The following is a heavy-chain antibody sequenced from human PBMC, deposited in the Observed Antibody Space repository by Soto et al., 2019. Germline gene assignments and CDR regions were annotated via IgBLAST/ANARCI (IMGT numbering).Heavy chain of an antibody. J-gene: IGHJ6*03. CDR1: GYSFTSYW. V-gene: IGHV5-51*01. D-gene: IGHD6-13*01. CDR2: IYPGDSDT. Sequence: PGESLKISCKVSGYSFTSYWIGWVRQMPGKGLEWMGIIYPGDSDTRYSPSFQGQVTISADKSISTAYLQWSSLKASDTAMYYCARTIAAAGTSYYYYYMGVWGKGTTVTVSS. CDR3: ARTIAAAGTSYYYYYMGV.